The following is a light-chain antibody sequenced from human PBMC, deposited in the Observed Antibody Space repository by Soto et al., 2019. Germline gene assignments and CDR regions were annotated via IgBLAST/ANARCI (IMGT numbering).Light chain of an antibody. CDR3: QQYYSTPYT. Sequence: DIVMTQSPDSLAVSLGERATINCKSSQSVLYSSNNKNYLAWYQQKPGQPPKLLIYWASTRESGVPDRFIGIGSGTDFSLTISSLQAEDVAVYYCQQYYSTPYTFGQGTKLEIK. CDR1: QSVLYSSNNKNY. V-gene: IGKV4-1*01. J-gene: IGKJ2*01. CDR2: WAS.